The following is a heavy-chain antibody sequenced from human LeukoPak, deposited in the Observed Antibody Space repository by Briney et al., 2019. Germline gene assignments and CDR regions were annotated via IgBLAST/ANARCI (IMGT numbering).Heavy chain of an antibody. CDR2: IRYDGSNK. CDR1: GFTFSSYG. Sequence: PGGSLRVSCAASGFTFSSYGMHWVGQAPGKGLAGVAFIRYDGSNKYFADSVRGRFPHPRKNPKNTLDLHRNSRREEDTAVYYCAKDRLVVPAASVWFDPWGQGTLVTVSS. D-gene: IGHD2-2*01. CDR3: AKDRLVVPAASVWFDP. V-gene: IGHV3-30*02. J-gene: IGHJ5*02.